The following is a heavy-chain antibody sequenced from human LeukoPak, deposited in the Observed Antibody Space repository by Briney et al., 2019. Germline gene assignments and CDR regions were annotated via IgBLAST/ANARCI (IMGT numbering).Heavy chain of an antibody. J-gene: IGHJ3*02. D-gene: IGHD3-22*01. CDR3: AGVRGYYDSSGPRDAFDI. V-gene: IGHV1-2*06. Sequence: ASVKVSCKASGYTFTGYYMHWVRQAPGQGLEWMGRINPNSGGTNYAQKFQGRVTMTRDTSISTAYMELSRLRSDDTAVYYCAGVRGYYDSSGPRDAFDIWGQGTMVTVSS. CDR1: GYTFTGYY. CDR2: INPNSGGT.